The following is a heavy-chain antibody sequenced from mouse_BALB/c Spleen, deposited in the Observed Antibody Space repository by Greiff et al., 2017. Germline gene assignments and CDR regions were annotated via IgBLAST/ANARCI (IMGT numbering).Heavy chain of an antibody. CDR3: ARGEYGNYSFAY. D-gene: IGHD2-10*02. Sequence: VQLQQSGPELVKPGASVKISCTASGYSFTGYFMNWVRQSHGKSLEWIGRINPYNGDTFYNQKFKGKATLTVDKSSSTAHMELRSLASEDSAVYYCARGEYGNYSFAYWGQGTLVTVSA. CDR2: INPYNGDT. CDR1: GYSFTGYF. J-gene: IGHJ3*01. V-gene: IGHV1-20*02.